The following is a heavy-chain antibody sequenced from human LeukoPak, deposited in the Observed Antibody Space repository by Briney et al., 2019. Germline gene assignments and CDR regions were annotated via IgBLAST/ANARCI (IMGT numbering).Heavy chain of an antibody. CDR1: GGSISSYY. V-gene: IGHV4-59*12. Sequence: SSETLSLTCTVSGGSISSYYWSWIRQPPGKGLEWIGYIYYSGSTNYNPSLKSRVTISVDTSKNQFSLKLRSVTAADTAVYYCAREGQQWLAYYYYYYMDVWGKGTTVTISS. CDR3: AREGQQWLAYYYYYYMDV. D-gene: IGHD6-19*01. J-gene: IGHJ6*03. CDR2: IYYSGST.